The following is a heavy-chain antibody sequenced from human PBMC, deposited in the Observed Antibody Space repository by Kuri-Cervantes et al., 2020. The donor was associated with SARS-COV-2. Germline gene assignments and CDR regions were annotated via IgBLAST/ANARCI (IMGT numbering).Heavy chain of an antibody. D-gene: IGHD3-22*01. CDR2: IIPIFGIA. J-gene: IGHJ1*01. CDR3: ARRTFRDSSGYGEYSQH. V-gene: IGHV1-69*04. CDR1: GGTFSSYA. Sequence: GGSLRLSCKASGGTFSSYAISWVRQAPGQGLEWMGRIIPIFGIANYAQKFQGRVTITADKSTSTAYMELSSLRSEDTAVYYCARRTFRDSSGYGEYSQHWGQGTLVTVSS.